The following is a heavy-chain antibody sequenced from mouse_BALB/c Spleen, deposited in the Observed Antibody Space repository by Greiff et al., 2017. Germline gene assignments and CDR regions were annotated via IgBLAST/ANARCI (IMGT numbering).Heavy chain of an antibody. CDR2: IYPYNGGT. D-gene: IGHD1-1*01. CDR1: GYTFTDYN. J-gene: IGHJ1*01. V-gene: IGHV1S29*02. Sequence: EVKLQESGPELVKPGASVKISCKASGYTFTDYNMHWVKQSHGKSLEWIGYIYPYNGGTGYNQKFKSKATLTVDNSSSTAYMELRSLTSEDSAVYYCARKTVVDWYFDVWGAGTTVTVSS. CDR3: ARKTVVDWYFDV.